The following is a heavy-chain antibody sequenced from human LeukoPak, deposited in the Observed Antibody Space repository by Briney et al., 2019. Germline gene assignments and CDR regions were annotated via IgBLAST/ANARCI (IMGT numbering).Heavy chain of an antibody. V-gene: IGHV3-48*01. CDR3: ARDYYDSSGHRGGAFDI. D-gene: IGHD3-22*01. CDR1: GFTFSSYS. J-gene: IGHJ3*02. CDR2: ISSSSSTI. Sequence: PGGSLRLSCAASGFTFSSYSMNWVRQAPGKGLEWVSYISSSSSTIYYADSVKGRFTISRDNAKNSLYLQMNSLRAEDTAVYYCARDYYDSSGHRGGAFDIWGQGTMVTVSS.